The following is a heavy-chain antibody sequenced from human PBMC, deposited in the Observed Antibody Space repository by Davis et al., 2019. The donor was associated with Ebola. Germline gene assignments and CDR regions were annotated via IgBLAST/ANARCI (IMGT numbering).Heavy chain of an antibody. CDR1: GFTFSSYS. Sequence: GESLKISCAASGFTFSSYSMNWVRQAPGKGLEWVGFIRSKAYGGTTEYAASVKGRFTISRDDSKSIAYLQMNSLKTEDTAVYYCTRGPVLRFLEWFPTYNWFDPWGQGTLVTVSS. CDR3: TRGPVLRFLEWFPTYNWFDP. J-gene: IGHJ5*02. CDR2: IRSKAYGGTT. D-gene: IGHD3-3*01. V-gene: IGHV3-49*04.